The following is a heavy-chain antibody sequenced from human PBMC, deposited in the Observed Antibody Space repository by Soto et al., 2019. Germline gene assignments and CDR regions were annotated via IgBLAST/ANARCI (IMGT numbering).Heavy chain of an antibody. Sequence: PGGSLRLSCAASGFSFSSYSMNWVRQAPGKGLEWVSYITSSSETIYYADSVKGRFTISRDNAQSSLYLQMNSLRAEDTAVYYCARVVGYYYYYMDVWGKGSTVTVSS. CDR2: ITSSSETI. CDR3: ARVVGYYYYYMDV. J-gene: IGHJ6*03. D-gene: IGHD3-10*01. V-gene: IGHV3-48*01. CDR1: GFSFSSYS.